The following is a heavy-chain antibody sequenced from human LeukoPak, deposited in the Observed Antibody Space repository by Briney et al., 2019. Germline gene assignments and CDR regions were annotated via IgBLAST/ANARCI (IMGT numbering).Heavy chain of an antibody. V-gene: IGHV1-2*02. J-gene: IGHJ6*02. Sequence: ASVKVSCKASGYTFTGYYMHWVRQAPGQGLEWMGWINPNSGGTNYAQKFQGRVTMTRDTSISTAYMELSRLRSDDTAVYYCAREVAAAGPRQGYHYYYGMDVWGQGTTVTVSS. CDR3: AREVAAAGPRQGYHYYYGMDV. D-gene: IGHD6-13*01. CDR2: INPNSGGT. CDR1: GYTFTGYY.